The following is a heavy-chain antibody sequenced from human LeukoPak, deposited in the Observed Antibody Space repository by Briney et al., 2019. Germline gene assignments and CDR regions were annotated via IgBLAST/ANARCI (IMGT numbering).Heavy chain of an antibody. Sequence: AGSLRFSCAASGFTFSNDVMSWVRQAPGKGPEWVSSIDGGGGGTDYADSVRGRFTISRDNYKNTSYLQMNSLRADDTAVYYCARRIGGTKDYWGQGAQVTVSS. J-gene: IGHJ4*02. CDR1: GFTFSNDV. CDR2: IDGGGGGT. D-gene: IGHD3-3*01. V-gene: IGHV3-23*01. CDR3: ARRIGGTKDY.